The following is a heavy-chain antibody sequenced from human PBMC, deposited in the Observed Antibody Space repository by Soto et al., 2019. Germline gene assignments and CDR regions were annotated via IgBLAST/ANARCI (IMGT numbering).Heavy chain of an antibody. D-gene: IGHD2-21*02. CDR3: AKDVKWGGMTTIHYFDS. V-gene: IGHV3-9*01. J-gene: IGHJ4*02. CDR2: ISANGDNK. CDR1: GFIVDDYS. Sequence: GGSLSLSCVCSGFIVDDYSMHWVRHAPGKGLEWVSGISANGDNKDYADSVKGRFTISRDNAKNSLFLQMNSLRPEDTALYYCAKDVKWGGMTTIHYFDSWGQGTQVTVSS.